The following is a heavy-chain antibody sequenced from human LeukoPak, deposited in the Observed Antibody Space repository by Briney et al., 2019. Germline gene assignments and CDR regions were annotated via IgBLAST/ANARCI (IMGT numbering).Heavy chain of an antibody. Sequence: GGSLRLSCAASGFTFSSFAIHWVRQAPGKGLEWVAVISYDGSYKDYADSVKGRFTISRDNSKNTLYPQMNSLRAEDTAVYYCARGNSREGAVANYWGQGTLVTVSS. CDR2: ISYDGSYK. J-gene: IGHJ4*02. V-gene: IGHV3-30*04. CDR3: ARGNSREGAVANY. CDR1: GFTFSSFA. D-gene: IGHD6-19*01.